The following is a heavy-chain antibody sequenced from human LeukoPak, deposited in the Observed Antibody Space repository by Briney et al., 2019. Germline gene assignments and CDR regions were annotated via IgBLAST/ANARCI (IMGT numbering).Heavy chain of an antibody. CDR2: IWYDGSNK. D-gene: IGHD3-10*01. CDR3: AKDRGGYYYYSRDV. V-gene: IGHV3-33*06. CDR1: GFTFSSYG. J-gene: IGHJ6*03. Sequence: GWSLRLSCAASGFTFSSYGMHWVRQAPGKGLEGVAVIWYDGSNKYYADSVKGRFTISRDNSKNTLYLQMNSLRAEDTAVYYCAKDRGGYYYYSRDVWGKGTTVRVSS.